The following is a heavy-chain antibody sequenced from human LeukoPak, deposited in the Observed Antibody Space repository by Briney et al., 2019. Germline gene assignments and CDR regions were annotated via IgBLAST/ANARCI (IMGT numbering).Heavy chain of an antibody. J-gene: IGHJ4*02. CDR2: ISHDGSKK. V-gene: IGHV3-30*18. CDR1: GFTFSNYG. CDR3: AKDWKFYYVSGSFFPDN. Sequence: GGSLRLSCAASGFTFSNYGMGWVRQAPGKGLECVAVISHDGSKKYYADFVKGRFTISRDNSKNTLYLHMNSLIPEDTAVYFCAKDWKFYYVSGSFFPDNWGQGTLVTVSS. D-gene: IGHD3-10*01.